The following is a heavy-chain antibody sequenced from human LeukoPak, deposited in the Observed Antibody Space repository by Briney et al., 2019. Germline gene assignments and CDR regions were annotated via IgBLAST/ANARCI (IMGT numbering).Heavy chain of an antibody. CDR1: GFTFSSYA. D-gene: IGHD3-16*01. CDR3: AKDLVRDYTGGVDY. V-gene: IGHV3-23*01. J-gene: IGHJ4*02. CDR2: ISGSGGST. Sequence: GGSLRLSCAASGFTFSSYAMSWVRQAPGKGLEWVSAISGSGGSTYYADSVKGRFTISRDNSKNTLYLQMNSLRAEDTAVYYCAKDLVRDYTGGVDYWGQGTLVTVSS.